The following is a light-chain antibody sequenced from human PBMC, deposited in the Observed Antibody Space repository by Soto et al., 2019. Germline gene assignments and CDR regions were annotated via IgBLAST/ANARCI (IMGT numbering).Light chain of an antibody. CDR1: QGLSRD. CDR3: QQLNSYPIT. V-gene: IGKV1-9*01. Sequence: DIQLTQSPSFLSASVGDRVTITCRASQGLSRDLAWYQQKPGKATKLLIYAASTLQSGVPSRFSGSGSGTEFTLPISSLQPEDFATYYCQQLNSYPITFGQGTRLEIK. CDR2: AAS. J-gene: IGKJ5*01.